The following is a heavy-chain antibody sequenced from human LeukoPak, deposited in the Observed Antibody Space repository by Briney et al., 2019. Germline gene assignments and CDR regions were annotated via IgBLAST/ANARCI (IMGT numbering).Heavy chain of an antibody. V-gene: IGHV1-69*13. D-gene: IGHD6-19*01. J-gene: IGHJ5*02. CDR1: GGTFSSYA. Sequence: SVKVSCKASGGTFSSYAISWVRQAPGQGLEWMGGIIPIFGTANYAQKFQGRVTITADESTSTAYMEMSSLRTDDTAIYYCARGKKPGVAVAGTGYFFDPWGQGTLVIVSS. CDR2: IIPIFGTA. CDR3: ARGKKPGVAVAGTGYFFDP.